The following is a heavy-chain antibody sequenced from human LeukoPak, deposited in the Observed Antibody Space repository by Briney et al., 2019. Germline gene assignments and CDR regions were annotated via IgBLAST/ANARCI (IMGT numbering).Heavy chain of an antibody. Sequence: ASVKVSCKASGYTFTGYYMHWVRQAPGQGLEWMGWMNPNSGNTGYAQTFQGRVTITWNTSISTAYMELSSLRSDDTAVYYCAREGFDVWGQGTVVTVSS. CDR2: MNPNSGNT. CDR3: AREGFDV. V-gene: IGHV1-8*03. J-gene: IGHJ3*01. CDR1: GYTFTGYY.